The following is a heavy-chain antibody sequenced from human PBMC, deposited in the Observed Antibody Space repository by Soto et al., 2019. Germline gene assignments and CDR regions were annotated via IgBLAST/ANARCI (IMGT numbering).Heavy chain of an antibody. CDR2: IIPIFGTA. D-gene: IGHD4-17*01. CDR3: ARCRYGTKYYYYGMDV. J-gene: IGHJ6*02. CDR1: GGTFSSYA. V-gene: IGHV1-69*13. Sequence: GASVKVSCKASGGTFSSYAISWVRQAPGQGLEWMGGIIPIFGTANYAQKFQGRVTITADESTSTAYMELSSLRSEDTAVYYCARCRYGTKYYYYGMDVWGQGTTVTVSS.